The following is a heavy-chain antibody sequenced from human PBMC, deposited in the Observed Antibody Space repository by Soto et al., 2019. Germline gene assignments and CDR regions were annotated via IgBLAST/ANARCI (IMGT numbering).Heavy chain of an antibody. Sequence: QVQLVESGGGLVKPGGSLRLSCAASGFTFSDSYMSWIRQAPGKGLEWVSDISSSGSTIYYADSVKGRFTISRDNAKNSLYLQMNSLRAEDTAVYYCARQKAWTGEWLSLYAPGMDVWGQGTTVTVSS. V-gene: IGHV3-11*01. CDR3: ARQKAWTGEWLSLYAPGMDV. D-gene: IGHD3-22*01. CDR1: GFTFSDSY. J-gene: IGHJ6*02. CDR2: ISSSGSTI.